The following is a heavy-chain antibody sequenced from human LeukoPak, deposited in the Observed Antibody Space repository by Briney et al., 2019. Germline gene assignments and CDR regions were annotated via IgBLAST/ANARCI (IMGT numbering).Heavy chain of an antibody. CDR2: INSDGSST. CDR1: GFTFSSYW. D-gene: IGHD5-18*01. J-gene: IGHJ4*02. V-gene: IGHV3-74*01. CDR3: ARGDGYSYRYIDY. Sequence: GGSLRLSCAASGFTFSSYWMHWVRQAPGKGLVWVSRINSDGSSTSYADSVKGRFTISRDNAKNTLYLQMNSLRAEDTAVYYCARGDGYSYRYIDYWGQGTLVTVSS.